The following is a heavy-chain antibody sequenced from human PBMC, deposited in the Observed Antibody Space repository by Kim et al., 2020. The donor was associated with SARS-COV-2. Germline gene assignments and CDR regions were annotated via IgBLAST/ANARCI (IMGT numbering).Heavy chain of an antibody. V-gene: IGHV4-34*01. J-gene: IGHJ1*01. D-gene: IGHD4-17*01. Sequence: SETLSLTCAVYGGSFSGYYWSWIRQPPGKGLEWIGEINHSGYTNYNPSLKSRVTIPLNTSKNQFSLKLSSVTAADTAMYYCARASEYGDYGAEYFQHWG. CDR3: ARASEYGDYGAEYFQH. CDR1: GGSFSGYY. CDR2: INHSGYT.